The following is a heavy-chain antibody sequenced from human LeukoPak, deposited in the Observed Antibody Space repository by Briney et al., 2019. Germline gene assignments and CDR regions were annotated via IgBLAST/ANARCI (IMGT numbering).Heavy chain of an antibody. Sequence: PGGSLRLSCAASGFSFSKFAMHWVRQAPGRGLESVSGISYNGDGTYYANSVKGRFTISRDNSKKTLYLQVGSLRVEDMGVYYCARGHFWSGYTYQDYFYYVDVWGKGTAVTVSS. CDR1: GFSFSKFA. D-gene: IGHD3-3*02. CDR2: ISYNGDGT. J-gene: IGHJ6*03. CDR3: ARGHFWSGYTYQDYFYYVDV. V-gene: IGHV3-64*01.